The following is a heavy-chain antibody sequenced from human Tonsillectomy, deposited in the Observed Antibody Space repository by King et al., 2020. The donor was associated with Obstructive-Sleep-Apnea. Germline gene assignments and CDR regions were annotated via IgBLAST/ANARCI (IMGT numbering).Heavy chain of an antibody. V-gene: IGHV3-74*01. CDR3: ARGGGYYDSSGYSSAGVYYYGMDV. CDR2: INSDGSST. Sequence: VQLVESGGGLVQPGGSLRLSCAASGFTFSSYWMHWVRQAPGKGLVWVSRINSDGSSTSYADSVKGRFTISRDNAKNTLYLQMNSLRAEDTAVYYCARGGGYYDSSGYSSAGVYYYGMDVWGQGTTVTVSS. J-gene: IGHJ6*02. D-gene: IGHD3-22*01. CDR1: GFTFSSYW.